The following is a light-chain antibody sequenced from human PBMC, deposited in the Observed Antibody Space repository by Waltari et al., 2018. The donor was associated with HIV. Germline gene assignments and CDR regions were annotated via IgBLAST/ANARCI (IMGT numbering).Light chain of an antibody. CDR1: SSNIGSNT. Sequence: QSVLTQPPSASGTTGQRVTISCSGSSSNIGSNTVNWYQQLPGPAPKRLIYSNNQRPSGVPDRFSGSKSGTSASLAISGLQSEDEADYYCAVWGDSLNGPVFGGGTKLTVL. CDR3: AVWGDSLNGPV. J-gene: IGLJ2*01. CDR2: SNN. V-gene: IGLV1-44*01.